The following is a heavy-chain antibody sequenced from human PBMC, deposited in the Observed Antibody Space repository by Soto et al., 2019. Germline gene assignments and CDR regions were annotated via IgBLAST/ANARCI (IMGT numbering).Heavy chain of an antibody. CDR2: INHSGST. J-gene: IGHJ6*03. V-gene: IGHV4-34*01. CDR3: ARDLKYYDFWSGYYDHYYYYMDV. D-gene: IGHD3-3*01. Sequence: PSETLSLTYAVYGGSFSGYYWSWIRQPPGKGLEWIGEINHSGSTNYNPSLKSRVTISVDTSKNQFSLKLSSVTAADTAVYYCARDLKYYDFWSGYYDHYYYYMDVWGKGTTVTVSS. CDR1: GGSFSGYY.